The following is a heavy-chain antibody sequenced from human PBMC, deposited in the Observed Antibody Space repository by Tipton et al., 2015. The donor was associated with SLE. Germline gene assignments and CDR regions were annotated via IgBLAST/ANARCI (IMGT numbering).Heavy chain of an antibody. J-gene: IGHJ4*02. Sequence: SLRLSCAASGFSFSSYGMHWVRQAPGKGPEWVAVISYDGSNKYYADSVKGRFTISRDNSKNTLYLQMNSLRAEDTAVYYCARLSAYYRVFDLWGQGTLVTVSS. CDR1: GFSFSSYG. CDR2: ISYDGSNK. D-gene: IGHD3-3*01. CDR3: ARLSAYYRVFDL. V-gene: IGHV3-30*03.